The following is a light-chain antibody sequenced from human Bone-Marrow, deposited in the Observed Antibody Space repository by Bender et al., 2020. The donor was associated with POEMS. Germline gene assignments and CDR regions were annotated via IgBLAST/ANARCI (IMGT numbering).Light chain of an antibody. CDR2: SDN. J-gene: IGLJ3*02. Sequence: QSVLTQPPSASGTPGQRVTISCSGSNSNIGTNAVNWYQQFPGTAPKLLIYSDNQRPSGVPDRFYAFKSGTSASLAISGLQSEDEADYYCASWDAGLGGSVFGGGTKVTVL. CDR3: ASWDAGLGGSV. V-gene: IGLV1-44*01. CDR1: NSNIGTNA.